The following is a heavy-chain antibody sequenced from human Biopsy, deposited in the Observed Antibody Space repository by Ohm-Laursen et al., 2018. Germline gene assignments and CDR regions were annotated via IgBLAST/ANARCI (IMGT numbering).Heavy chain of an antibody. D-gene: IGHD6-19*01. CDR3: ARSGWNFEFDS. CDR2: ISSSGITA. CDR1: RFIFSDYF. J-gene: IGHJ4*02. V-gene: IGHV3-11*01. Sequence: LGLSCSASRFIFSDYFMSWIRQAPGKGLEWVSYISSSGITAHYSDSVNGRLTNSRDNAKNSQYLQVNSLRAEHRAIYYCARSGWNFEFDSWGKGTLGAVSS.